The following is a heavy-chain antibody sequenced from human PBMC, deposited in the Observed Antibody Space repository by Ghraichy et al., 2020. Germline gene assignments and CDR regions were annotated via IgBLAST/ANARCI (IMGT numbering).Heavy chain of an antibody. CDR1: GIRLSSYH. D-gene: IGHD3-10*01. CDR2: ISSNGAST. V-gene: IGHV3-64D*09. Sequence: GGSLRLSCEPSGIRLSSYHITWVRMPPWKGLEDVSAISSNGASTYYVDSVKGRFTISRDNSKNMLYLQMSSLRAEDTAMYYCVKGGVGVWGQGTPVTVSS. CDR3: VKGGVGV. J-gene: IGHJ4*02.